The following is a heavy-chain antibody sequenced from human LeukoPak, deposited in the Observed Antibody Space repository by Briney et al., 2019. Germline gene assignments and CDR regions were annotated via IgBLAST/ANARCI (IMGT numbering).Heavy chain of an antibody. CDR2: ISAYNGNT. CDR1: GYTFTSYG. J-gene: IGHJ5*02. Sequence: GASVKVSCKASGYTFTSYGISWVRQAPGQGLEWMGWISAYNGNTNYAQKLQGRVTMTTDTSTSTAYMELRSLRSDDTAVYYCARERRVRYSYGTGSPENWFDPWGQGTLVTVSS. V-gene: IGHV1-18*01. D-gene: IGHD5-18*01. CDR3: ARERRVRYSYGTGSPENWFDP.